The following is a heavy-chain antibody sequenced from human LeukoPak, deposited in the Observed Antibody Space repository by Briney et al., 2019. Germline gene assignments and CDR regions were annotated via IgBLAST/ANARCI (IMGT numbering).Heavy chain of an antibody. J-gene: IGHJ4*02. Sequence: SETLSLTCAVSGGSISSSNWWSWIRQPPGKGLQWIGEINHGGSTNYSPSLKSRLTISVDTSKTQFSLKMNSVTAADTAVYYCARDPYLSWYFDYWGQGTLVTVSS. CDR2: INHGGST. V-gene: IGHV4-4*02. CDR3: ARDPYLSWYFDY. D-gene: IGHD3-16*01. CDR1: GGSISSSNW.